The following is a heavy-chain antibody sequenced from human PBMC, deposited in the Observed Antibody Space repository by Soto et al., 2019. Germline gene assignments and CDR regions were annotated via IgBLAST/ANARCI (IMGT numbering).Heavy chain of an antibody. CDR3: ARDHYDYDYIWGSYRPRGPFDT. D-gene: IGHD3-16*02. V-gene: IGHV4-59*01. CDR2: IYDNGNT. CDR1: GGSISSYY. J-gene: IGHJ3*02. Sequence: SETLSLTCTVSGGSISSYYWSWIRQPPGKGLEWIGYIYDNGNTNYNPSLKSRVTISVDTSENQFSLNLTSVTAADTAVYYCARDHYDYDYIWGSYRPRGPFDTWGQGTMVTVS.